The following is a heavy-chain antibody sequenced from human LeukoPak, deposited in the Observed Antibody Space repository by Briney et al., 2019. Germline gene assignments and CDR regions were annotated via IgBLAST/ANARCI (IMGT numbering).Heavy chain of an antibody. D-gene: IGHD5-18*01. Sequence: GESLKISCKGSGYSFTSYWIGWVRQMPGKGLEWMGIIYPGDSDTRYSPSFQGQVTISADKSISTAYLQWSSLKASDTAMYYCAGPRGYSYGYYYVDVWGKGTTVTVSS. CDR3: AGPRGYSYGYYYVDV. CDR1: GYSFTSYW. V-gene: IGHV5-51*01. J-gene: IGHJ6*03. CDR2: IYPGDSDT.